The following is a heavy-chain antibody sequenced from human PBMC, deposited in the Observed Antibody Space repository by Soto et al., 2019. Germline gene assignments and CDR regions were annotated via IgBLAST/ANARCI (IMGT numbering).Heavy chain of an antibody. D-gene: IGHD1-26*01. CDR3: ARAPGSWEYYYYGMDV. Sequence: QVQLVQSGAEVKKPGSSVKVSCTASGGTFSSYAISWVRQAPGQGLEWMGGIIPIFGTANYAQKCQGRVTITADESTSTAYMELSSLRSEDTAVYYCARAPGSWEYYYYGMDVWGQGTTVTVSS. J-gene: IGHJ6*02. V-gene: IGHV1-69*01. CDR1: GGTFSSYA. CDR2: IIPIFGTA.